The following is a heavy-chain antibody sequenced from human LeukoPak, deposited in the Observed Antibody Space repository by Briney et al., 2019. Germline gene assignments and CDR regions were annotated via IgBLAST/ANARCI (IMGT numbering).Heavy chain of an antibody. V-gene: IGHV4-61*02. Sequence: ASETLSLTCTVSGGSISSGSYYWSWIRQPAGKGLEWIGRIYTSGSTNYNPSLKSRVTISVDTSKNQFSLKLSSVTAADTAVYYCAGLYTSKSNYWGQGTLVTVSS. J-gene: IGHJ4*02. CDR2: IYTSGST. CDR1: GGSISSGSYY. D-gene: IGHD2-2*02. CDR3: AGLYTSKSNY.